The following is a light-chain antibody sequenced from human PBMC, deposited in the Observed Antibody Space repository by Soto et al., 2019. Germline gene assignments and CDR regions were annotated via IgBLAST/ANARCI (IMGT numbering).Light chain of an antibody. J-gene: IGKJ5*01. CDR2: GAS. Sequence: ETVMTQSPATLSVSPGERATLSCRASQSISSNLAWFQQKRGQAPRFLIYGASSRATGIPDRFSGSGSGTDFTLTISRLEPQDSAIYYCQQRSNWPITFGQGTRLEIK. CDR1: QSISSN. V-gene: IGKV3D-20*02. CDR3: QQRSNWPIT.